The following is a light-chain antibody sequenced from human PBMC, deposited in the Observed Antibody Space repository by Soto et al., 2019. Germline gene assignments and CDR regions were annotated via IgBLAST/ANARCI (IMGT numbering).Light chain of an antibody. Sequence: EIVMTQSPATLSVSPGERATLSCRASQSVSSNLAWYQQKPGQAPRLLIYGASTRATGIPARFSGSGSGTGFTLTISRLEPEDFAVYYCQYYSSSPPISFGQGTKVDIK. V-gene: IGKV3-15*01. CDR2: GAS. CDR1: QSVSSN. CDR3: QYYSSSPPIS. J-gene: IGKJ1*01.